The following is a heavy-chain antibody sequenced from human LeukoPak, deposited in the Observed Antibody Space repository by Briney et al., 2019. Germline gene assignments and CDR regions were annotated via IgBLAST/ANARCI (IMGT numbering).Heavy chain of an antibody. CDR1: GFTFDDYG. J-gene: IGHJ4*02. Sequence: GGSLRLSCAASGFTFDDYGMSWVRQAPGKGLEWVSAITGSGGSTYYADSVKGRFTISRDNSKNTLYVQMNSLRAEDTAVYYCAKDYYVSGSYRHFDYWGQGTLVTVSS. V-gene: IGHV3-23*01. D-gene: IGHD3-10*01. CDR2: ITGSGGST. CDR3: AKDYYVSGSYRHFDY.